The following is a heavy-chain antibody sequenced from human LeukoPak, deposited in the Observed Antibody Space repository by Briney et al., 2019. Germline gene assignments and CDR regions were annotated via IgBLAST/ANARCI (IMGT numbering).Heavy chain of an antibody. V-gene: IGHV3-48*01. CDR1: GFTFSSYS. D-gene: IGHD3-22*01. CDR2: ISSSSSTI. J-gene: IGHJ4*02. Sequence: GGSLRLSCAASGFTFSSYSMNWVRQAPGKGLEWVSYISSSSSTIYYADSVKGRFTISRDNAKNSLYLQMNSLRAEDTAVYYCARDERGYYDSSGNYWGQGTLVTVSS. CDR3: ARDERGYYDSSGNY.